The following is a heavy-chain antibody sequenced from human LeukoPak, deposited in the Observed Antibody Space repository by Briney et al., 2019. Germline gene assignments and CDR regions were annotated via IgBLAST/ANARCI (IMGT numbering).Heavy chain of an antibody. CDR2: IYYSGSA. D-gene: IGHD3-22*01. Sequence: SQTLSLTCTVSGGSISSGDYFWSWIRQPPGKGLGWIGYIYYSGSAYYNPSLKSRVTISVDTSKNQFSLKLSPVTAADTAVYYCARDPHYHDRSGSFVWGQGTMVTVSS. CDR3: ARDPHYHDRSGSFV. V-gene: IGHV4-30-4*08. J-gene: IGHJ3*01. CDR1: GGSISSGDYF.